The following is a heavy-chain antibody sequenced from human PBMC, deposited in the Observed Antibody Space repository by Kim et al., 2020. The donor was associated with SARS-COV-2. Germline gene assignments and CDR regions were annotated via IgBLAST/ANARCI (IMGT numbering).Heavy chain of an antibody. Sequence: GGSLRLSCVGSGFTFSHYVMSWVRQASGKGLEWVAGITNTGSATYYIDSVKGRFTISIDNSRNTLYLQMSRLRVEDTAIYYCANWGGLGHWGRGTLVTVPS. D-gene: IGHD3-16*01. V-gene: IGHV3-23*01. CDR2: ITNTGSAT. CDR1: GFTFSHYV. J-gene: IGHJ2*01. CDR3: ANWGGLGH.